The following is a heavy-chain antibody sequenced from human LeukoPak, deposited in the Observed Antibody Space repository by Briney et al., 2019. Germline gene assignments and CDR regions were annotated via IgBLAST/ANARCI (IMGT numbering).Heavy chain of an antibody. CDR1: GFTFSSYS. V-gene: IGHV3-21*01. Sequence: GGSLRLSCAASGFTFSSYSMNWVRQAPGKGLEWVSSISSSSSYIYYAGSVKGRFTISRDNAKNSLYLQMNSLRAEDTAVYYCARAKSRYYYYGMDVWGQGTTVTVSS. J-gene: IGHJ6*02. CDR2: ISSSSSYI. CDR3: ARAKSRYYYYGMDV.